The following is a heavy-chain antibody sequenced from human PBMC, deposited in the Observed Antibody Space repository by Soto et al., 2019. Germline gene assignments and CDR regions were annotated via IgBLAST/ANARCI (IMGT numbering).Heavy chain of an antibody. V-gene: IGHV4-59*01. CDR1: GGSISNYY. CDR2: IYYSGRT. J-gene: IGHJ6*03. Sequence: SETLSLTCTVSGGSISNYYWSWIRQPPGKGLQWIGYIYYSGRTNYNPSLESRVTMSVDTSKNQFSLNLSSVTAADTAVYYCARGGRSAYYYYMAFRGTGTTVTVSS. CDR3: ARGGRSAYYYYMAF.